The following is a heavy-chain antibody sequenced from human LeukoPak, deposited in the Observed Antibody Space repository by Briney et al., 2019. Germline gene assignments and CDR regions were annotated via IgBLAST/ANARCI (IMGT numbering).Heavy chain of an antibody. CDR3: ARGSRSMRFLEWLPYGAAPANYYYYYMDV. CDR1: GYAFTSYY. CDR2: INPSGGST. Sequence: LRASVKVSCKASGYAFTSYYMHWVRQAPGQGLEWMGIINPSGGSTSYAQKFQGRVTMTRDMSTSTVYMELSSLRSEDTAVYYCARGSRSMRFLEWLPYGAAPANYYYYYMDVWGKGTTVTVSS. D-gene: IGHD3-3*01. V-gene: IGHV1-46*01. J-gene: IGHJ6*03.